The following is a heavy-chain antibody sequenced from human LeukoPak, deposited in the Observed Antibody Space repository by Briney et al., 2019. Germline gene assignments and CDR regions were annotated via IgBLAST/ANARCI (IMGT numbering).Heavy chain of an antibody. CDR2: IYSDGGT. J-gene: IGHJ4*02. CDR1: GFTVSSNY. D-gene: IGHD3-10*01. Sequence: QAGGSLRLSCAASGFTVSSNYMSWVRQAPGKGLEWVSVIYSDGGTYYADSVTGRFTISRDNSKNTLFLQVNSLRAEDTAVYYCARVDYGSGSYFDYWGQGTLVTVSS. CDR3: ARVDYGSGSYFDY. V-gene: IGHV3-66*01.